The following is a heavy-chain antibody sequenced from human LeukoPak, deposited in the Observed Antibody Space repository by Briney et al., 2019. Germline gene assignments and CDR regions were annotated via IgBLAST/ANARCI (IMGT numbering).Heavy chain of an antibody. J-gene: IGHJ5*02. Sequence: PSQTLSLTCTVSGGSISSGGYYWSWIRQHPGKGLEWIGYIYYSGSTYYNPSLKSRVTISVDTSKNQFSLKLSSVTAADTAVYYCARDGDYRQLPRGWFDPWGQGTLVTVSS. D-gene: IGHD2-2*01. CDR1: GGSISSGGYY. CDR2: IYYSGST. V-gene: IGHV4-31*03. CDR3: ARDGDYRQLPRGWFDP.